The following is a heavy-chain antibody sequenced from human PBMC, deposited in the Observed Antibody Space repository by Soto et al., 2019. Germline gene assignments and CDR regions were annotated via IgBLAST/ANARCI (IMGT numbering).Heavy chain of an antibody. CDR2: VYYSGST. CDR1: GGSISSGEYY. D-gene: IGHD1-7*01. CDR3: VRGRTTMLPHDFVY. J-gene: IGHJ4*02. Sequence: SETLSLTCTVSGGSISSGEYYWNWIRQHPGKGPEWIGYVYYSGSTYYKPSLKSRMSISLDKSKNQFSLKLNSMTAADTAVYYCVRGRTTMLPHDFVYWGQGALVTVSS. V-gene: IGHV4-31*03.